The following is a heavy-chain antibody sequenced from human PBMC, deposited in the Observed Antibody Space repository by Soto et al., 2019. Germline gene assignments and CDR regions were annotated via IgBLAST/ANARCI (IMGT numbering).Heavy chain of an antibody. J-gene: IGHJ5*01. CDR3: AKYIGGGGYWYDY. CDR1: GFTFSSYA. CDR2: ISSNGGST. V-gene: IGHV3-64*04. D-gene: IGHD2-15*01. Sequence: GGSLRLSCSASGFTFSSYAMHWVRQAPGKGLEYVSAISSNGGSTYYADSVKGRFTISRDNSRNALYLQMNNLRAEDTAVYYCAKYIGGGGYWYDYWGHGTLVTVSS.